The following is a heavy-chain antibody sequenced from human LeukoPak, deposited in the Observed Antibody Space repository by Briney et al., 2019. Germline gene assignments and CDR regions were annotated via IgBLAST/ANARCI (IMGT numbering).Heavy chain of an antibody. Sequence: SETLSLTCTVSGGSISSGSYYWSWIRQPAGKGLEWIGRIYTSGSTNYNPSLKSRVTISVDRSKNQFSLKLSSVTAADTAVYYCAREPGPFWGEYYFDYWGQGTLVTVSS. J-gene: IGHJ4*02. CDR3: AREPGPFWGEYYFDY. D-gene: IGHD1-14*01. V-gene: IGHV4-61*02. CDR1: GGSISSGSYY. CDR2: IYTSGST.